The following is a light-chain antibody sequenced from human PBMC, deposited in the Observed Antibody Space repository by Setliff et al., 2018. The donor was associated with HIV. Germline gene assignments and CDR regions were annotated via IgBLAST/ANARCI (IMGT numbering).Light chain of an antibody. CDR1: NSDIGTYNY. J-gene: IGLJ1*01. V-gene: IGLV2-11*01. CDR2: DVT. Sequence: SVLTQPRSVSGSPGQSVTISCTGTNSDIGTYNYVSWYQQHPGKAPKLMIYDVTKRPSGVPDRFSGSKSVNTASLTISGLQTDDEADYYCCSYAGSSVSYVFGTGTKVTVL. CDR3: CSYAGSSVSYV.